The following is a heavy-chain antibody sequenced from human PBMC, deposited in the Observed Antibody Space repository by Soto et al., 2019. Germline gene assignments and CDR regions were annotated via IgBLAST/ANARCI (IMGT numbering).Heavy chain of an antibody. V-gene: IGHV5-51*01. Sequence: GESLKISCKGSGYSFTSYWIGWVRQMPGKGLEWMGIIYPGDSDTRYSPSFQGQVTISADKSISTAYLQWSSLKASDTAMYYCARHGTQDNYYYDGMDVWGQGTKGTVSS. CDR2: IYPGDSDT. D-gene: IGHD1-1*01. CDR1: GYSFTSYW. CDR3: ARHGTQDNYYYDGMDV. J-gene: IGHJ6*02.